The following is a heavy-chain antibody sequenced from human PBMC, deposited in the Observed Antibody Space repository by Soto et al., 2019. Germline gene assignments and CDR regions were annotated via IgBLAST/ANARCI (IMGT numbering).Heavy chain of an antibody. CDR1: GGTFSSYA. CDR2: IIPIFGTA. CDR3: ARGRLVPAANPAHYYYYGMDV. D-gene: IGHD2-2*01. J-gene: IGHJ6*02. V-gene: IGHV1-69*12. Sequence: QVQLVQSGAEVKKPGSSVKVSCKASGGTFSSYAISWVRQAPGQGLEWMGGIIPIFGTANYAQKFQGRVTITADESTSTAYMELSSLRSEDTAVYYCARGRLVPAANPAHYYYYGMDVWGQGTTVTVSS.